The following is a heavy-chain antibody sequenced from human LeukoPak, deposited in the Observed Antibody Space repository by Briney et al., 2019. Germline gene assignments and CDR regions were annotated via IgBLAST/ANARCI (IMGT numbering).Heavy chain of an antibody. Sequence: GGSLRLSCAASGFTFSSYWMSWVRQAPGKGLEWVATIKQDGSQKEYVDPVKGRFTISRDNAKNSLYLQMNSLRAEDTAVYYCARDPTVTNFHDAFDIWGQRTMVTVSS. CDR2: IKQDGSQK. D-gene: IGHD4-17*01. CDR1: GFTFSSYW. J-gene: IGHJ3*02. CDR3: ARDPTVTNFHDAFDI. V-gene: IGHV3-7*05.